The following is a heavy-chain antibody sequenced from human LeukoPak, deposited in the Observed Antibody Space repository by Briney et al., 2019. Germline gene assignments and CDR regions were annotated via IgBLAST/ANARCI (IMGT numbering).Heavy chain of an antibody. CDR3: ARHWGSYGGWYYFDY. D-gene: IGHD1-26*01. V-gene: IGHV5-51*01. CDR2: IYPGDSDT. J-gene: IGHJ4*02. Sequence: GESLKISCKGSGYSFTSYWIGWVRQMPGKGLERMGIIYPGDSDTRYSPSFQGQVTISADKSISTAYLQWSSLKASDTAMYYCARHWGSYGGWYYFDYWGQGTLVTVSS. CDR1: GYSFTSYW.